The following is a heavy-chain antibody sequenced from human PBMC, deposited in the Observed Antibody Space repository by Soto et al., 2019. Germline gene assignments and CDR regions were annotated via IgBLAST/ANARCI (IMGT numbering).Heavy chain of an antibody. CDR3: ASGITDYGAVSAI. Sequence: ASVKVSCKAAGYTFTRYDMNWEREATGEGLEGMGWMKPKRGNTGYAQKYQGRVTMTRNTSISTAYMQLRSLRSEVTALSYCASGITDYGAVSAIRVQGTIVTVSS. D-gene: IGHD4-17*01. J-gene: IGHJ3*02. CDR2: MKPKRGNT. CDR1: GYTFTRYD. V-gene: IGHV1-8*01.